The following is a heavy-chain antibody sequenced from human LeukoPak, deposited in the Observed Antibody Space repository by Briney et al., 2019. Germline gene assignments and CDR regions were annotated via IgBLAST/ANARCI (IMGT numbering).Heavy chain of an antibody. J-gene: IGHJ4*02. D-gene: IGHD6-13*01. CDR1: GLTFSSYA. CDR3: AKRDISWPGPLDY. Sequence: GGSLRLSCAASGLTFSSYAMSWVRQAPGKGLDWVSTISATGASTYYADSVKGRFTISRDNSKNTLYLQVNSLRAEDTAVYYCAKRDISWPGPLDYWGQGTLVTVSS. CDR2: ISATGAST. V-gene: IGHV3-23*01.